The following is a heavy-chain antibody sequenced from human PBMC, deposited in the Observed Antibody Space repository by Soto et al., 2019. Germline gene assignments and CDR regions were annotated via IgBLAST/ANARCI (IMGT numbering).Heavy chain of an antibody. J-gene: IGHJ4*02. Sequence: EVQLLESGGGLVQPGGSLRLSCAASGFTFSSYAMSWVRQAPGKGLEWVSAISGSGGSTYYADSVKGRFTISRDNSKNTLYLQMNSPRAEDTAVYYYAKGPSYYSDSSGYSLGYWGQGTLVTVSS. CDR2: ISGSGGST. V-gene: IGHV3-23*01. D-gene: IGHD3-22*01. CDR3: AKGPSYYSDSSGYSLGY. CDR1: GFTFSSYA.